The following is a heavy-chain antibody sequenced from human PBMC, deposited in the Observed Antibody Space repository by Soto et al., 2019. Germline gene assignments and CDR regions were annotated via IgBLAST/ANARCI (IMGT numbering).Heavy chain of an antibody. V-gene: IGHV4-39*01. Sequence: SETLSLTCTVSGGSISSSTYYWGWIRQPPGKGLEWIGSIYYSGSTYYSPSLKSRVTISVDTSKNQLSLNLSSVTAADTAVYYCARSSTIRPNFDYWGQGTLVTVSS. D-gene: IGHD2-2*01. CDR2: IYYSGST. CDR3: ARSSTIRPNFDY. J-gene: IGHJ4*02. CDR1: GGSISSSTYY.